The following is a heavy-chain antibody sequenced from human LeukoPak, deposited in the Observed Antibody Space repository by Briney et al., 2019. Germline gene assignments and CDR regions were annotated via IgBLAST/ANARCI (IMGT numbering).Heavy chain of an antibody. CDR3: ARWYDFWSGFNL. CDR2: IYYSGST. CDR1: GGSISSYY. Sequence: SETLSLTCTVSGGSISSYYWSWIRQSPGKGLEWIGYIYYSGSTNYNPSLESRVTISVDTSKNQFSLKLSSVTAADTAVYYCARWYDFWSGFNLWGQGTLVTVSS. J-gene: IGHJ5*02. D-gene: IGHD3-3*01. V-gene: IGHV4-59*12.